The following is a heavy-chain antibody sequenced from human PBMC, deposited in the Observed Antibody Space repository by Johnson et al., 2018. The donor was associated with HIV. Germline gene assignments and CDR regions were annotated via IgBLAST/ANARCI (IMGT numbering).Heavy chain of an antibody. V-gene: IGHV3-7*01. Sequence: VQLMESGGGLVQPGGSRRLSCAASGFIFSVYWMTWVRQAPGKGLEWVANIKQDGSEKYYVDSVKDRFTISRDNAKNSLYLQMNSLRAEDTAVYYCARDPPWPMRNAFDIWGQGTLVTVSS. J-gene: IGHJ3*02. CDR1: GFIFSVYW. D-gene: IGHD5-12*01. CDR3: ARDPPWPMRNAFDI. CDR2: IKQDGSEK.